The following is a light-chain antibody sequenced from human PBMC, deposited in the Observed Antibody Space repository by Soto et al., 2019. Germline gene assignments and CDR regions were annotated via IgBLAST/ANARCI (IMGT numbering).Light chain of an antibody. CDR3: AAWDDSLNGPI. CDR1: SSNIGTYT. Sequence: QPVLTQPPSASGTPGQRVTISCSGGSSNIGTYTVSWYQQFPETAPKLLTYGNNQRPSGVPDRFSGSKSDTSASLSISGLQSDDEADYYCAAWDDSLNGPIFGGGTKRPS. V-gene: IGLV1-44*01. CDR2: GNN. J-gene: IGLJ2*01.